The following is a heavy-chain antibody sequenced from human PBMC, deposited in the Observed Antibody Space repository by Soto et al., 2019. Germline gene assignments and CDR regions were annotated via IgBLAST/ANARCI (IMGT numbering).Heavy chain of an antibody. CDR3: AKDFGQYYDFWSGYFYGMDV. CDR1: GFTFSDYG. CDR2: ISYDGSNK. Sequence: GGSLRLSCAASGFTFSDYGMHWVRQAPGKGLEWVAVISYDGSNKYYADSVKGRFTISRDNSKNTLYLQMNSLRAEDTAVYYCAKDFGQYYDFWSGYFYGMDVWGQGTTVTVSS. V-gene: IGHV3-30*18. D-gene: IGHD3-3*01. J-gene: IGHJ6*02.